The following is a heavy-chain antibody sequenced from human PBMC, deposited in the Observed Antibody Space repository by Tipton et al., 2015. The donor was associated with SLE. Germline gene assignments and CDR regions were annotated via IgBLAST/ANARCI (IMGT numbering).Heavy chain of an antibody. D-gene: IGHD2-15*01. CDR3: ARGISRDQTDWFDP. CDR2: IYYSGST. J-gene: IGHJ5*02. CDR1: GGSISSGGYY. V-gene: IGHV4-31*02. Sequence: RSLRLSCTVSGGSISSGGYYWSWIRQHPGKGLEWIGYIYYSGSTYYNPSLKSRVTISVDTSKNQFSLKLSSVTAADTAVYYCARGISRDQTDWFDPWGQGTLVTVSS.